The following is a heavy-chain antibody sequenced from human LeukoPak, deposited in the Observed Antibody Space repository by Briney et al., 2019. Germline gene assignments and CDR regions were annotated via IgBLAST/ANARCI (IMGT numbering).Heavy chain of an antibody. J-gene: IGHJ4*02. CDR2: ISSTSTIT. D-gene: IGHD4-23*01. Sequence: GGSLRLSCAASGFTFSTDRMTWVRQAPGKGLEWVSYISSTSTITIYADPVKGRFTISRDNAKNSLYLQMNSLRVDDTAVYYCARDGGGGTYYGGGFDYWGQGTLVTVSS. CDR1: GFTFSTDR. V-gene: IGHV3-48*01. CDR3: ARDGGGGTYYGGGFDY.